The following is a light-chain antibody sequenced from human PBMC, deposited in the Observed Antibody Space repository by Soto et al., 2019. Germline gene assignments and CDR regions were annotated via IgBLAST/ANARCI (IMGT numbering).Light chain of an antibody. V-gene: IGKV3-11*01. CDR1: QSVSRY. J-gene: IGKJ1*01. CDR3: QQRSNWPT. CDR2: DAS. Sequence: EIVLTQSPGTLSLPPGERATISCRASQSVSRYLAWYQQKPGQAPRLLISDASNRATGIPARFSGSGSGTDFTLTISSLEPEDFALYYCQQRSNWPTFGQGTKVDIK.